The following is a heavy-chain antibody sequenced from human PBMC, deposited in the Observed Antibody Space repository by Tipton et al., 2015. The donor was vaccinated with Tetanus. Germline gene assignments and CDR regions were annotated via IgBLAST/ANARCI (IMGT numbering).Heavy chain of an antibody. CDR3: AKAHHEANYFYYGMDV. J-gene: IGHJ6*02. CDR2: ISGSGGST. CDR1: GFTFSGYA. Sequence: SLRLSCAASGFTFSGYAMSWVRQAPGKGLEWVSAISGSGGSTYYADSVKGRFTISRDNSKNTLYLQMNSLRAEDTAVYYCAKAHHEANYFYYGMDVWGQGTTVTVSS. V-gene: IGHV3-23*01.